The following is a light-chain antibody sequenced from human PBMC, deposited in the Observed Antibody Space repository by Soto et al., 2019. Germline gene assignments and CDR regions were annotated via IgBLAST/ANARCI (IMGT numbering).Light chain of an antibody. CDR2: GAS. V-gene: IGKV3-15*01. CDR3: QQYNHWALT. J-gene: IGKJ4*01. Sequence: EIVMTQSPATLSVSPGERATLSCRASQSVCSNLAWYQQKPGQAPRLLIYGASTRATGTPARFSGSGSVTDFTLTISRLQSEDFAVYYWQQYNHWALTFGGGTKVQIK. CDR1: QSVCSN.